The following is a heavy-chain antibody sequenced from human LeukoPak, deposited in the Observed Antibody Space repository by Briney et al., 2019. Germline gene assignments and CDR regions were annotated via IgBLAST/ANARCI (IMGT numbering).Heavy chain of an antibody. CDR2: ISGSGGST. J-gene: IGHJ4*02. D-gene: IGHD6-19*01. CDR1: GGSISSYY. Sequence: PSETLSLTCTVSGGSISSYYWSWIRQPPGKGLEWVSAISGSGGSTYYADSVKGRFTISRDNSKNTLYLQMNSLRAEDTAVYYCAKSGPRWYSSGWYNYWGQGTLVTVSS. V-gene: IGHV3-23*01. CDR3: AKSGPRWYSSGWYNY.